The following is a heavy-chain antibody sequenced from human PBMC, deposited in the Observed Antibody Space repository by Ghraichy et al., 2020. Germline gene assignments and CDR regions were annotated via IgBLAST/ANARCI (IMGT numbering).Heavy chain of an antibody. J-gene: IGHJ5*02. Sequence: SETLSLTCTVSGGSISSYYWSWIRQPPGKGLEWIGYIYYSGSTNYNPSLKSRVTISVDTSKNQFSLKLSSVTAADTAVYYCARVRSTPGHKPYNWFDPWGQGTLVTVSS. CDR3: ARVRSTPGHKPYNWFDP. CDR2: IYYSGST. V-gene: IGHV4-59*01. D-gene: IGHD2-15*01. CDR1: GGSISSYY.